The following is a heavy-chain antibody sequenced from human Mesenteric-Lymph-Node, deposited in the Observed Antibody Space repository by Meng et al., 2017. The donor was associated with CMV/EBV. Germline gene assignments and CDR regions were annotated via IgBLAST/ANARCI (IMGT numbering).Heavy chain of an antibody. D-gene: IGHD2-2*02. J-gene: IGHJ5*02. Sequence: GGSLRLSCAASGFTFSSYAMSWVRQAPGKGLEWVSAISGSGGSTYYADSVKGRFTISRDNSKNTLYLQMNSLRAEDTAVYYCAKDPHCSSTSCYRGNWFDPWGQGTLVTVSS. CDR3: AKDPHCSSTSCYRGNWFDP. CDR2: ISGSGGST. V-gene: IGHV3-23*01. CDR1: GFTFSSYA.